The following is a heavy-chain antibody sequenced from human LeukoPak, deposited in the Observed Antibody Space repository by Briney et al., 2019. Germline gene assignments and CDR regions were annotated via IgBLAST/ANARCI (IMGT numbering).Heavy chain of an antibody. CDR2: LNPNSGDT. V-gene: IGHV1-2*02. CDR1: GYTFTAYS. J-gene: IGHJ4*02. Sequence: ASVKVSCKASGYTFTAYSMHWVRQAPGQGLEYMGWLNPNSGDTNSAQRFQGRVTMTRDTSMSTAYMELRSLRSDDTAVYFCTRVPEMPDYWGQGTLVTVSS. CDR3: TRVPEMPDY. D-gene: IGHD5-24*01.